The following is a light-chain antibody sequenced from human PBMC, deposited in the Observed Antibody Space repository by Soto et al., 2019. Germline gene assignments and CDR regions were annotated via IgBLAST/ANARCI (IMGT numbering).Light chain of an antibody. V-gene: IGLV1-51*02. CDR1: SSNFGSNY. CDR2: ENN. CDR3: GTWDYSLSPSYV. Sequence: QSALTQPPSVSAAPGQKVTISCSGSSSNFGSNYVSWYQQLPGTAPKLLIYENNKRPSGIPDRFSGSKSGTSATLGITGLQTGDEADYYCGTWDYSLSPSYVFGTGTKVTVL. J-gene: IGLJ1*01.